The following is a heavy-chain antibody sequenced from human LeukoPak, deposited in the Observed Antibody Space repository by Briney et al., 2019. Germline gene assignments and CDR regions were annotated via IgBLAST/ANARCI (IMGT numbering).Heavy chain of an antibody. CDR3: ARRHSSLPLDY. CDR2: IYPGDSDT. Sequence: GESLKISCKASGYSFSTYWIGWVRQMPGKGLEWMGIIYPGDSDTRYSPSFQGQVTISADKSISTAYLQWSSLKASDTAMYYCARRHSSLPLDYWGQGTLVTVSS. J-gene: IGHJ4*02. V-gene: IGHV5-51*01. D-gene: IGHD3-22*01. CDR1: GYSFSTYW.